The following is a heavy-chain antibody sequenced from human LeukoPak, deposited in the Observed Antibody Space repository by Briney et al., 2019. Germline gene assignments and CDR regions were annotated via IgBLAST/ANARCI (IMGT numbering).Heavy chain of an antibody. Sequence: GGSLRLSCAASGFTFSSYGMSWVRQAPGKGLEWVSAISGSGGSTYYADSVKGRFTISRDNSKNTLYLQMNSLRAEDTAVYYCAKGPGHYYGSGRYPIDYWGQGTLVTVSS. CDR1: GFTFSSYG. V-gene: IGHV3-23*01. J-gene: IGHJ4*02. CDR3: AKGPGHYYGSGRYPIDY. CDR2: ISGSGGST. D-gene: IGHD3-10*01.